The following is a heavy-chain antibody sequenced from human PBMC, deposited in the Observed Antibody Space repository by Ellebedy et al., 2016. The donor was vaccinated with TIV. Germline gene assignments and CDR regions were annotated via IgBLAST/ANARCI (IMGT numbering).Heavy chain of an antibody. CDR3: AKDDLGYSSSWYEDYFDY. Sequence: GGSLRLXXAASGFTFSSYAMSWVRQAPGKGLEWVSAISGSGGSTYYADSVKGRFTISRDNSKNTLYLQMNSLRAEDTAVYYCAKDDLGYSSSWYEDYFDYWGQGTLVTVSS. V-gene: IGHV3-23*01. D-gene: IGHD6-13*01. CDR2: ISGSGGST. CDR1: GFTFSSYA. J-gene: IGHJ4*02.